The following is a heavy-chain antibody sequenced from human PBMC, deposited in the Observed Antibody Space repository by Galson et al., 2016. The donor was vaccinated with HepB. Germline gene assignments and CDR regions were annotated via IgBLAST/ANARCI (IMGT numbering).Heavy chain of an antibody. CDR3: AKGDPPGAD. Sequence: SLRLSCAASGFTFSSYAMSWVRQAPGKGLEWVSGTSGSTGYTYYADSVKGRFTNSRDNSKNTLYLQMNSLRAEDTAVYYCAKGDPPGADWGQGTLVTVSS. J-gene: IGHJ4*02. CDR2: TSGSTGYT. V-gene: IGHV3-23*01. D-gene: IGHD1-26*01. CDR1: GFTFSSYA.